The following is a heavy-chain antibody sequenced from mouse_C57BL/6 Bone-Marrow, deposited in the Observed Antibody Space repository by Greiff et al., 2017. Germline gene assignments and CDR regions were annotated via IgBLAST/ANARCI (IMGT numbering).Heavy chain of an antibody. Sequence: VQLVESGAELVRPGASVTLSCTASGYTFTDYEMHWVKQTPVHGLEWIGAIDPETGGTAYNQKFKGKAILTADKSSSTAYMELRSLTSEDSAVXYCTRSYYFAWFAYWGQGTLVTVSA. CDR1: GYTFTDYE. CDR2: IDPETGGT. J-gene: IGHJ3*01. CDR3: TRSYYFAWFAY. D-gene: IGHD1-1*01. V-gene: IGHV1-15*01.